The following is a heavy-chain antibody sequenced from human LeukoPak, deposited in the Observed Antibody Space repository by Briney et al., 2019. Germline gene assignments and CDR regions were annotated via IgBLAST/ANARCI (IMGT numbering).Heavy chain of an antibody. CDR1: GYTFTSYG. CDR2: ISAYNGNT. J-gene: IGHJ4*02. V-gene: IGHV1-18*01. CDR3: ARGSSVPAAMINFDY. D-gene: IGHD2-2*01. Sequence: ASVKVSCKASGYTFTSYGISWVRQAPGQGLEWMGWISAYNGNTNYAQKLQGRVTMTTDTSTSTAYMELRSLRPDDTAVYYCARGSSVPAAMINFDYWGQGTLVTVSS.